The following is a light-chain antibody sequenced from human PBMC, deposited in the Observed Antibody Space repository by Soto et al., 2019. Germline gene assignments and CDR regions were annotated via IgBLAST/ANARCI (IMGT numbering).Light chain of an antibody. CDR2: AAS. CDR1: QGISNY. CDR3: QQYNSYWT. J-gene: IGKJ1*01. V-gene: IGKV1-27*01. Sequence: DIQMTQSPSSLSASVGDRVTITCRASQGISNYLAWYQQKPGKVPKLLIYAASTLQSGVPSRFSGSGSGTDFTLTISSLQPEDVATSYGQQYNSYWTFGQGTKVDIK.